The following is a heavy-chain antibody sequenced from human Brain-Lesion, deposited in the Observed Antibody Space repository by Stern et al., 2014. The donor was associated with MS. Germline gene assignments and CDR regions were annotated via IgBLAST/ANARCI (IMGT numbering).Heavy chain of an antibody. V-gene: IGHV1-24*01. CDR3: ATLSPGAGGNYYRHFDY. Sequence: QVHLVESGAELKKPGASVKVSCKVSGYTLTELSMHWVRQAPRTGLEWMGGFDPEDGETIYAQKFQGRVTMTEDTSTETAYMELSSLRSEDTAVYYCATLSPGAGGNYYRHFDYWGQGTLVTVSS. CDR1: GYTLTELS. CDR2: FDPEDGET. J-gene: IGHJ4*02. D-gene: IGHD1-26*01.